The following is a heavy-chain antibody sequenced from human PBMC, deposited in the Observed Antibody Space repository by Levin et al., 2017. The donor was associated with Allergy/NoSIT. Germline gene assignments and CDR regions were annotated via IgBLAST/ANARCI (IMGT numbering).Heavy chain of an antibody. J-gene: IGHJ4*02. D-gene: IGHD2-2*01. CDR3: ARRESYCSSTSCKFFYFDY. CDR2: IKPDGSEK. Sequence: GGSLRLSCAASGFTFRSYWMTWVRQAPGKGLEWVANIKPDGSEKYYVDSVKGRFTISRDNAKNSLYLQMNSLRTEDTSVYYCARRESYCSSTSCKFFYFDYWGQGALVTVSS. V-gene: IGHV3-7*01. CDR1: GFTFRSYW.